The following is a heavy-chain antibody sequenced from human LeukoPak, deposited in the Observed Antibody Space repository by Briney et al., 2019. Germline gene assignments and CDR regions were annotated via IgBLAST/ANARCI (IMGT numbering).Heavy chain of an antibody. CDR1: GFTFSGSA. V-gene: IGHV3-73*01. J-gene: IGHJ4*02. Sequence: AGGSLRLSCAASGFTFSGSAMHWDRQASGKGLEWVGRIRSKVNNYATAYAASVKGRFTISRDDLKNTAYLQMNSLKTEDTAVYYCTSSITGGGTFDYWGQGTLVTVSS. D-gene: IGHD5-12*01. CDR2: IRSKVNNYAT. CDR3: TSSITGGGTFDY.